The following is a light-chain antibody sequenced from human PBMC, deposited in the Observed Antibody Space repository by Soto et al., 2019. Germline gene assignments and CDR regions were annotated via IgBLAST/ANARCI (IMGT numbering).Light chain of an antibody. Sequence: AIQMTQSPSSLSASVGDSVSITCRASQDVRDELGWYQQKPGKAPKLLIYAASSLQSGVPPRFSGSGSGTDFTLTITYLQPEDFATYYCLQDYSYPWTFGQGTKVDIK. CDR3: LQDYSYPWT. J-gene: IGKJ1*01. CDR2: AAS. V-gene: IGKV1-6*01. CDR1: QDVRDE.